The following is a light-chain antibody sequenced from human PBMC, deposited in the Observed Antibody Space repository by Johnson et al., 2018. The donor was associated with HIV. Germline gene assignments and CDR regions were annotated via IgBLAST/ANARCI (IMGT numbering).Light chain of an antibody. CDR2: ENN. CDR1: TSNIGSNF. CDR3: GTWDSSLSAYV. Sequence: QSVLTQPPSVSAATGQKVTISCSGSTSNIGSNFVSWYQQLPGTAPKLLIYENNKRPSGIPDRFSGSKSGTSATLGITGLQTGDEADYYCGTWDSSLSAYVFGTGTKVTVL. V-gene: IGLV1-51*02. J-gene: IGLJ1*01.